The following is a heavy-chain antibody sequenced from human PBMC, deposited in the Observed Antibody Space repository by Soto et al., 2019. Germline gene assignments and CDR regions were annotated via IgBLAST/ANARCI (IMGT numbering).Heavy chain of an antibody. J-gene: IGHJ4*02. Sequence: DVQLLESGGGLVQPGGSLRLSCAASGFTFSSYAMSWVRQAPGKGLEWVSYITESGSTTYHADSVKGRFTISRDNSKNTLYLQMNSLRAADTAVYYCAPPHIADRGNWGQGTLVTVSS. CDR3: APPHIADRGN. D-gene: IGHD5-12*01. CDR1: GFTFSSYA. CDR2: ITESGSTT. V-gene: IGHV3-23*01.